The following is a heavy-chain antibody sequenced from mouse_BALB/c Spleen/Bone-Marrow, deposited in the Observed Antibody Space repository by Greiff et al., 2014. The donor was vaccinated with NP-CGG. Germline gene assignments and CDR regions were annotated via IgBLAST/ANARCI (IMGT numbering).Heavy chain of an antibody. CDR3: AREGGNGGYCFDY. V-gene: IGHV1-85*01. J-gene: IGHJ2*01. CDR2: IFPGDGST. Sequence: VQLQQSGAELVKPGALVKLSCKASGFTFTSYDINWVRQRPEQGLEWIGWIFPGDGSTKYNEKFKGKATLTTDKSSNTAYMQLSRPTSEDSAVYFCAREGGNGGYCFDYWGQGTTLTVSS. CDR1: GFTFTSYD. D-gene: IGHD3-2*02.